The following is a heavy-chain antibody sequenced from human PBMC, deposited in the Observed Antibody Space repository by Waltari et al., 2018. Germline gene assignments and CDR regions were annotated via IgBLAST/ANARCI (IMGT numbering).Heavy chain of an antibody. D-gene: IGHD5-12*01. CDR1: GGSFSGYY. V-gene: IGHV4-34*01. CDR3: ARPWSRDGYKN. Sequence: QVQLQQWGAGLLNPSETLSLTCAAYGGSFSGYYWSWIRQPPGKGLEWIGEINHSGSTNYNPSLKSRVTISVDTSKNQFSLKLSSVTAADTAVYYCARPWSRDGYKNWGQGTLVTVSS. J-gene: IGHJ4*02. CDR2: INHSGST.